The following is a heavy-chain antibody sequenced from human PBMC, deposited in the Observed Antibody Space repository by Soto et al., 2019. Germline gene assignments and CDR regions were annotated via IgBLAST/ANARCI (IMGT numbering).Heavy chain of an antibody. CDR1: GFPLSTSGVG. V-gene: IGHV2-5*01. D-gene: IGHD2-2*01. CDR2: IYWYDDK. CDR3: AHRTVGYGSSTSCYPGNYPLVY. J-gene: IGHJ4*02. Sequence: QITLKESGPTLVKPTQTLTLTCTFSGFPLSTSGVGVGWIRQPPGKALEWLALIYWYDDKRYSPSLRSRLTITKDTAKNQVVLTMTNMDPVDTATYYCAHRTVGYGSSTSCYPGNYPLVYGGQGTLITVSS.